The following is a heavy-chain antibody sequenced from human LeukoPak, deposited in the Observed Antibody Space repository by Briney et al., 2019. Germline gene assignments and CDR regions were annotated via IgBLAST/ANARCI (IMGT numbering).Heavy chain of an antibody. CDR1: GGSFSGDY. V-gene: IGHV4-34*01. CDR2: INHSGST. J-gene: IGHJ5*02. CDR3: ARGRRYYGSGFPGRWFDP. D-gene: IGHD3-10*01. Sequence: PETLSLTCAVYGGSFSGDYWSWSRQPPGKGREWSGEINHSGSTNDNTSLKRRVTISVDTSKNHFCLKLSSVTAADTAVYYCARGRRYYGSGFPGRWFDPWGQGTLVTVSS.